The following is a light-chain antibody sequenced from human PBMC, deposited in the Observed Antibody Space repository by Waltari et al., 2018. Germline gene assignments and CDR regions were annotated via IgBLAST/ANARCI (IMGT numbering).Light chain of an antibody. Sequence: SYVLTQPPSVSVAQGQTATIDCGADNTRTKNVNWYQQRPGQAPVLALYHCSGRPSGIPHRFSGSTSGNTATRTIGGVEPGEGAYYYCQVLDNYLVVFGGGTKLTVL. CDR2: HCS. CDR1: NTRTKN. V-gene: IGLV3-21*02. J-gene: IGLJ2*01. CDR3: QVLDNYLVV.